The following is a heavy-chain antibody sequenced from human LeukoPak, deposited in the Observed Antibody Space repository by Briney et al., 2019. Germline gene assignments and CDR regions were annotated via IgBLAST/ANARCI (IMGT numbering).Heavy chain of an antibody. Sequence: PGGSLRLSCAASGFTFSYYWMHWVRQAPGKGLVWVSRINNDGSSTNYADSVKGRFTISRDNAKNSLYLQMNSLRAEDTAVYYCARVSSSGSFDYWGQGTLVTVSS. CDR2: INNDGSST. CDR1: GFTFSYYW. J-gene: IGHJ4*02. CDR3: ARVSSSGSFDY. V-gene: IGHV3-74*01. D-gene: IGHD6-19*01.